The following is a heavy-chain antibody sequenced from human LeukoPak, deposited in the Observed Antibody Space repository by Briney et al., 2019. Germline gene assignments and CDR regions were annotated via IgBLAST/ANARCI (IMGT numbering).Heavy chain of an antibody. Sequence: GGSLRLSCAAFGFTFTNYGSSWVRQVPGKGLEWVSAISSTGRTIYYAESVKGRFTISRDDSKNTVYLQMNSLRAEDTAVYYCAKRHGLIDTRHFDYWGQGTLVTISS. CDR1: GFTFTNYG. D-gene: IGHD3-22*01. V-gene: IGHV3-23*01. CDR3: AKRHGLIDTRHFDY. J-gene: IGHJ4*02. CDR2: ISSTGRTI.